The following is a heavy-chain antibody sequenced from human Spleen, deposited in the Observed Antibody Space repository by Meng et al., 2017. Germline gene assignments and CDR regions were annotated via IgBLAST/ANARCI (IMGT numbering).Heavy chain of an antibody. D-gene: IGHD2-15*01. V-gene: IGHV3-30*01. CDR2: ISYDGSNK. Sequence: GESLKISCAASGFTFSSYAMHWVRQAPGKGLEWVAVISYDGSNKYYADSVKGRFTISRDNSKNTLYLQMNSLRAEDTAVYYCARDTRVVVPGFDYWGQGTLVTVSS. CDR1: GFTFSSYA. CDR3: ARDTRVVVPGFDY. J-gene: IGHJ4*01.